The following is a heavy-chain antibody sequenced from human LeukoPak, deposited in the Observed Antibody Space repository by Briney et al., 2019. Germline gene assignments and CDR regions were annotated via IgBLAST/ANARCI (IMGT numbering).Heavy chain of an antibody. CDR3: ARGSGSYFPDY. D-gene: IGHD1-26*01. J-gene: IGHJ4*02. CDR1: GGTFSSYA. V-gene: IGHV1-69*13. CDR2: IIPIFGTV. Sequence: ASVKVSRKASGGTFSSYAISWVRQAPGQGLEWMGGIIPIFGTVNYAQKFQGRVTITADESTSTAYMELSSLRSEDTAVYYCARGSGSYFPDYWGQGTLVTVSS.